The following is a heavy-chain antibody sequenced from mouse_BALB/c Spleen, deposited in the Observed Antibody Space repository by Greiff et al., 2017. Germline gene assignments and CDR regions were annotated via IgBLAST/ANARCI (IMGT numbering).Heavy chain of an antibody. CDR2: IDPSDSYT. Sequence: VQLQQPGAELVKPGASVKISCKASGYTFTSYWMNWVKQRPGQGLEWIGEIDPSDSYTNNNQKFKDKATLTVDKSSSTAYMQLSSLTSEDSAVYYCARGYRSYYFDYWGQGTTLTVSS. CDR1: GYTFTSYW. D-gene: IGHD2-14*01. J-gene: IGHJ2*01. V-gene: IGHV1S126*01. CDR3: ARGYRSYYFDY.